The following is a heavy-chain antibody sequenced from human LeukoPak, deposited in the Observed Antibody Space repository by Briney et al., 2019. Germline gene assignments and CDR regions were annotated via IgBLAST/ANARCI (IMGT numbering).Heavy chain of an antibody. Sequence: GGSLTLFCSASGFTFSVSAMHWVGHASGEGLVWFARIRSKANSYAPAYAASVKRRFTISRDDSKNTADLQLNSRITDDTAVYYYTSHPAVAGDYWGQGTLVTVSS. CDR3: TSHPAVAGDY. CDR1: GFTFSVSA. V-gene: IGHV3-73*01. CDR2: IRSKANSYAP. J-gene: IGHJ4*02. D-gene: IGHD6-19*01.